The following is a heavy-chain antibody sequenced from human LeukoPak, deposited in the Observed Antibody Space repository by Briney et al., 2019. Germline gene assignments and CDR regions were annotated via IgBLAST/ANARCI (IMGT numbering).Heavy chain of an antibody. CDR3: ARGRYNWSY. CDR1: GLNNFSTYW. D-gene: IGHD1-20*01. CDR2: IKEDESET. J-gene: IGHJ4*02. Sequence: GGSLRLSCAASGLNNFSTYWMTWVRQAPGRGLEWVANIKEDESETYYVDSVKVRFTISRDNAKNSLYLQMNNLRAEDTAVYYCARGRYNWSYWGQGTVATVSS. V-gene: IGHV3-7*05.